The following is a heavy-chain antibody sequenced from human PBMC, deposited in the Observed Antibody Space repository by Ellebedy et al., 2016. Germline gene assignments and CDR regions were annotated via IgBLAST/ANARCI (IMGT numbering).Heavy chain of an antibody. J-gene: IGHJ3*02. CDR3: ARDQGGSSWYSGMDAFDI. V-gene: IGHV1-3*01. D-gene: IGHD6-13*01. CDR2: INAGNGNT. Sequence: ASVKVSCKASGYTFTSYAMHWVRQAPGQRLEWMGWINAGNGNTKYSQKFQGRVTITRDTSASTAYMGLSSLRSEDTAVYYCARDQGGSSWYSGMDAFDIWGQGTMVTVSS. CDR1: GYTFTSYA.